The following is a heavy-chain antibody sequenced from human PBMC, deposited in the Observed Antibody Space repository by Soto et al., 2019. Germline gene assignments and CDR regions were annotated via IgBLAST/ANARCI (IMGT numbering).Heavy chain of an antibody. CDR2: INPNGGST. D-gene: IGHD2-21*01. Sequence: QVRLVQSGAEVNKPGASVKVSCKASGYIFTNYYIHWVRQDPGQGLEWMAIINPNGGSTNCAQEFQGRITLTRDTSTSTVYMDLSSLTSEDTAVYYCARGRYSGDKWGQGTLVTVSS. CDR1: GYIFTNYY. V-gene: IGHV1-46*01. CDR3: ARGRYSGDK. J-gene: IGHJ4*02.